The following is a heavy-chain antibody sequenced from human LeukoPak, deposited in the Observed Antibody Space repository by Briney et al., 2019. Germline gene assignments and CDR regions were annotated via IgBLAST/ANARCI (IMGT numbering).Heavy chain of an antibody. D-gene: IGHD3-22*01. J-gene: IGHJ6*02. CDR1: GFTFSSYA. Sequence: GGSLRLSCEASGFTFSSYAIRWVRQAPGTGLEWVSSIPGSGGATYYADSVRGRFGISRDSSKNTVYLQMNSLRDEDTAVYYCARARPWDSSRSYYFGMDVWGHGTTVTVSS. V-gene: IGHV3-23*01. CDR2: IPGSGGAT. CDR3: ARARPWDSSRSYYFGMDV.